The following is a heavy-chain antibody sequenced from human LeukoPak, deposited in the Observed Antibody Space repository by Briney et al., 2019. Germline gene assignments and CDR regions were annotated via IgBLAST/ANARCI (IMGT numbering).Heavy chain of an antibody. CDR1: GASITGYY. CDR2: VRYTGST. J-gene: IGHJ4*02. CDR3: ARHVAPDMDYFDY. D-gene: IGHD2-15*01. V-gene: IGHV4-59*08. Sequence: SETLSLACTVSGASITGYYWTWIRQSPGKRPEWLAYVRYTGSTNYNPSLKSRLTILVDTSKNQFSLGLTSVTAADTAVYYCARHVAPDMDYFDYWGPGTLVTVSP.